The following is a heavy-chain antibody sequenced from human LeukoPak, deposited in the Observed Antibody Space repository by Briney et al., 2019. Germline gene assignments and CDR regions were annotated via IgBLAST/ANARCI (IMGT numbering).Heavy chain of an antibody. CDR3: ARVGNYDFWSGYPGPFDY. Sequence: GGSLRLSCAASGFTFSSYSMNWVRQAPGKGLEWVSSISSSSSYIYYADSVKGRFTISRDNSKNTLYLQMGSLRAEDMAVYYCARVGNYDFWSGYPGPFDYWGQGTLVTVSS. CDR2: ISSSSSYI. J-gene: IGHJ4*02. CDR1: GFTFSSYS. V-gene: IGHV3-21*01. D-gene: IGHD3-3*01.